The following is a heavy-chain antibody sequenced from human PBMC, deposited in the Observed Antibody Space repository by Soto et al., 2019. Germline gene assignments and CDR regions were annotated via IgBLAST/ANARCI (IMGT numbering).Heavy chain of an antibody. CDR3: ARGPQQLVKGIALVRFDP. CDR1: GYTFTSNG. D-gene: IGHD6-13*01. CDR2: ISAYNGNT. Sequence: ASVNVSCKASGYTFTSNGISWVRQAPGQGLEWMGWISAYNGNTNYAQKLQGRVTMTTDTSTSTAYMELRSLRSDDTAVYYCARGPQQLVKGIALVRFDPWGQGTLVTVSS. V-gene: IGHV1-18*01. J-gene: IGHJ5*02.